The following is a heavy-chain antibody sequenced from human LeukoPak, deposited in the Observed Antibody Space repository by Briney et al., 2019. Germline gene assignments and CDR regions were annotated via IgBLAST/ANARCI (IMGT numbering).Heavy chain of an antibody. Sequence: SVKVSCKASGGTFSSYAISWVRQAPGQGHEWMGGIIPIFGTANYAQKFQGRVTITADESTSTAYMELSSLRSEDTAVYYCARERIVGTIGAFDIWGQGTMVTVSS. CDR1: GGTFSSYA. CDR3: ARERIVGTIGAFDI. J-gene: IGHJ3*02. CDR2: IIPIFGTA. V-gene: IGHV1-69*13. D-gene: IGHD1-26*01.